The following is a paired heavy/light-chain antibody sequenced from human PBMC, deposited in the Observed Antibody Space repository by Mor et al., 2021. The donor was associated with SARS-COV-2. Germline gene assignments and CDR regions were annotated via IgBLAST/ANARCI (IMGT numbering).Light chain of an antibody. Sequence: QSALTQPASVSGSPGQSITISCTGTSSDVGDYNSVSWYKQHPGKVPKLTIYDVNNRPSGVSNRFSGSKSGNTASLTISGLQAEDEADYYCSSYTSDSTLVFGTGTKVTVL. J-gene: IGLJ1*01. CDR1: SSDVGDYNS. V-gene: IGLV2-14*01. CDR3: SSYTSDSTLV. CDR2: DVN.
Heavy chain of an antibody. D-gene: IGHD3-9*01. CDR3: VKALWAYGILTGHHSDLDY. CDR1: GFTFSSYD. V-gene: IGHV3-64D*08. CDR2: ISYNGGST. Sequence: EVQLVESGGGLVQPGGSLRLSCSASGFTFSSYDMHWVRQAPGKGLQFVSVISYNGGSTYYADSVKGRFTISRDNSKNTLYLQMTSLRLEDTAVYYCVKALWAYGILTGHHSDLDYWGQGTLVTVSS. J-gene: IGHJ4*02.